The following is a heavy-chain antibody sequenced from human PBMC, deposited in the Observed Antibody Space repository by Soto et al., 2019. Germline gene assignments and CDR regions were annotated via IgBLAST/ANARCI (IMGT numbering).Heavy chain of an antibody. J-gene: IGHJ4*02. D-gene: IGHD1-1*01. V-gene: IGHV3-15*01. CDR2: IKSKSDGGAR. CDR1: GFMFSSAW. CDR3: VEGWNDF. Sequence: EVQVVESGGDLVKPGGSLRLSCVTSGFMFSSAWMSWVCQAPGKGLEWVGRIKSKSDGGARDYAAPVKGRFSISRDDSKNTVYLQMNSLRAEDTAVYYCVEGWNDFWGQGTLVTVSS.